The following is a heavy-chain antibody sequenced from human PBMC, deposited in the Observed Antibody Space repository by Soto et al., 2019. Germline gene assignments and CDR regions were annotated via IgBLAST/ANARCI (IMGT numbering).Heavy chain of an antibody. J-gene: IGHJ5*02. Sequence: PGGSLRLSCAASGLTFSSYAMSWVRQAPGKGLEWVSAISGSGGSTYYADSVKGRFNISRDNSKNTLYLQMNSLRAEDTDVYYCAKDQLYIRGVIHNWFDPWGQGTLVTVSS. D-gene: IGHD3-10*02. CDR3: AKDQLYIRGVIHNWFDP. CDR1: GLTFSSYA. V-gene: IGHV3-23*01. CDR2: ISGSGGST.